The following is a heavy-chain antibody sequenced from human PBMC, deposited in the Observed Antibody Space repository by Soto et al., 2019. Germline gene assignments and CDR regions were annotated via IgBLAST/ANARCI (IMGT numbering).Heavy chain of an antibody. Sequence: PVGSLRLSCAASGFTFSRYAMSWVRQAPGKGLEWVSVNSGSGGGTSYADSVKGRFTISRDNSKDTLYLQMNNLRAEDTAVYYCAKDYGGDPLDYWGQGTLVTVSS. V-gene: IGHV3-23*01. J-gene: IGHJ4*02. CDR3: AKDYGGDPLDY. CDR2: NSGSGGGT. D-gene: IGHD2-21*01. CDR1: GFTFSRYA.